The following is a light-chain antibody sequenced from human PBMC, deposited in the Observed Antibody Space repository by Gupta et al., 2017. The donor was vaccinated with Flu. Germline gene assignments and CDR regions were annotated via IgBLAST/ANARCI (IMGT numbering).Light chain of an antibody. J-gene: IGKJ2*01. CDR2: AAS. CDR3: QKYNSAPPYT. V-gene: IGKV1-27*01. Sequence: SSLSASVGDRVTITCRASQGISNYLAWYQQKPGKVPKLLIYAASTLQSGVPSRFSGSGSGTDFTLTISSLQPEDVATYYCQKYNSAPPYTFGQGTKLEIK. CDR1: QGISNY.